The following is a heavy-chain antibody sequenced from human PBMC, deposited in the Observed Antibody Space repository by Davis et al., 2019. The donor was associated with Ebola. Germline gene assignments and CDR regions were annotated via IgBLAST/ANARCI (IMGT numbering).Heavy chain of an antibody. CDR3: ARDSSGAAAGTKEGIEV. J-gene: IGHJ6*04. D-gene: IGHD6-13*01. V-gene: IGHV3-74*01. CDR1: GFSFSSTW. Sequence: GESLKISCAASGFSFSSTWMHWVRQAPGKGLVWVSRIHSDGTSTIYTDSVKGRFTISRDNAKNTTYLQMNSLRGEDTAVYYYARDSSGAAAGTKEGIEVLGKGNAVTLS. CDR2: IHSDGTST.